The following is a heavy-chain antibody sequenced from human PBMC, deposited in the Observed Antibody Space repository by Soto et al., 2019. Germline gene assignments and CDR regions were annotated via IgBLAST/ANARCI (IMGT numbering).Heavy chain of an antibody. CDR3: ARGKGSGWYFDY. Sequence: QVQLQQWGAGLLKPSETLSLTCAVYGGSFSGYYWSWIRQPPGKGLEWIGEINHSGNTNYNPSLKSRVTISVDTSKNQFSLKLSSVTAADTAVYYCARGKGSGWYFDYWGQGTLVTVSS. V-gene: IGHV4-34*01. D-gene: IGHD6-19*01. CDR1: GGSFSGYY. CDR2: INHSGNT. J-gene: IGHJ4*02.